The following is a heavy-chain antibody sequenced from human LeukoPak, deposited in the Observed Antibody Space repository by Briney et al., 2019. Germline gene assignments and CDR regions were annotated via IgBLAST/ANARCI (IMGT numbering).Heavy chain of an antibody. J-gene: IGHJ4*02. CDR3: ARELRSITMVRGVITPLGY. V-gene: IGHV3-33*01. D-gene: IGHD3-10*01. CDR1: GFTFSSYG. Sequence: GGSLRLSCAASGFTFSSYGMHWVRQAPGKGPEWLAVIWYDGSNKYYADSVKGRFTISRDNSKNTLYLQMNSLRAEDTAVYYCARELRSITMVRGVITPLGYWGQGTLVTVSS. CDR2: IWYDGSNK.